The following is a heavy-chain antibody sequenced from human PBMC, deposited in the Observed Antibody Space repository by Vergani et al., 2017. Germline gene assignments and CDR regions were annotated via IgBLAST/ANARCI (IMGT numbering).Heavy chain of an antibody. CDR1: GYTFTGYY. J-gene: IGHJ4*02. D-gene: IGHD3-10*01. Sequence: QVQLVQSGAEVKSPGASVKVSCKASGYTFTGYYMHWVRQAPGQGLQWMGWIKPNSGGTNYAQKFQGWVTMTRDTSISTAYMELSRLRSDDTAVDYCATTMVRGVIYYFDYWGQGTLVTVSS. CDR3: ATTMVRGVIYYFDY. V-gene: IGHV1-2*04. CDR2: IKPNSGGT.